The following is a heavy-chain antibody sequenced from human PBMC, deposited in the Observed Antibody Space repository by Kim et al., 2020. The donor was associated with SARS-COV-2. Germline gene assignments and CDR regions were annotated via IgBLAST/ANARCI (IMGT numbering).Heavy chain of an antibody. J-gene: IGHJ3*02. V-gene: IGHV3-21*01. Sequence: SYIYYADSVKGRFTISRDNAKNSLYLQMNSLRAEDTAVYYCARAIDAFDIWGQGTMVTVSS. CDR2: SYI. CDR3: ARAIDAFDI.